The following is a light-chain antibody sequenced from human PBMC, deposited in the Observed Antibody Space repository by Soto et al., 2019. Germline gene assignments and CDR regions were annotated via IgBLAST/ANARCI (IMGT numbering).Light chain of an antibody. J-gene: IGKJ4*01. CDR1: QGISSY. Sequence: IQLTQSPSSLSASVGDRVTITCRASQGISSYLAWYQQKPGKAPKILIYAASTLQSGVPSRFSGSGSGTDFTLTISSLQPENFANYYCQQLNSDPTFGGGTKVEIK. CDR3: QQLNSDPT. CDR2: AAS. V-gene: IGKV1-9*01.